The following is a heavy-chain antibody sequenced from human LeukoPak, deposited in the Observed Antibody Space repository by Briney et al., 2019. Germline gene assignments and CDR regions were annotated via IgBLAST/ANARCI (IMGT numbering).Heavy chain of an antibody. J-gene: IGHJ4*02. CDR3: ARGYSSSWYFDY. CDR1: GFTVSSNN. V-gene: IGHV3-66*01. D-gene: IGHD6-13*01. Sequence: GGSRRLSCEASGFTVSSNNMSWVRQAPGKGLNWVSVIYSGGSTYYADSVKGRFTISRDHSKNTLYLQMNSLRAEDTAVYYCARGYSSSWYFDYWGQGTLVTVSS. CDR2: IYSGGST.